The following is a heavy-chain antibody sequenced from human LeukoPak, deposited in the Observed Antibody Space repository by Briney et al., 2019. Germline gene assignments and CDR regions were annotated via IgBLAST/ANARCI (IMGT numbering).Heavy chain of an antibody. CDR1: GGSFSGYY. D-gene: IGHD3-22*01. CDR3: ASFPYYDSSGYGTANDY. V-gene: IGHV4-59*01. J-gene: IGHJ4*02. Sequence: SETLSLTCAVYGGSFSGYYWTWIRQPPGKGLEWIGYIYYSGNTEYNPSLKSRVTISVDTSKNQISLKLNSVTAADPAVYYCASFPYYDSSGYGTANDYWGQGTLVTVSS. CDR2: IYYSGNT.